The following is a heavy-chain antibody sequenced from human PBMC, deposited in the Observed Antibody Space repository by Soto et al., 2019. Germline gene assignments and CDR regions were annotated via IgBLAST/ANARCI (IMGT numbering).Heavy chain of an antibody. CDR1: GFNFSDYY. J-gene: IGHJ4*02. CDR3: ATGLKDASNRPSFDS. V-gene: IGHV3-11*01. D-gene: IGHD3-16*01. Sequence: GGSLRLSCSGSGFNFSDYYMNRIRQTPVEGLEWVSSILSLESHKYYAASVMGRFSISRDNAKKSLFLQMNNLRAEDTGIYFCATGLKDASNRPSFDSWGPGTPVTVSS. CDR2: ILSLESHK.